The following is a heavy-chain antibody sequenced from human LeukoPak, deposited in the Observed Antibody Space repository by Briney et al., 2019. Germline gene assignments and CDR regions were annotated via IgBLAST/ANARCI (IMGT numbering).Heavy chain of an antibody. V-gene: IGHV4-59*08. CDR2: ISYSGFT. J-gene: IGHJ4*02. Sequence: SETLSLTCTVSGGSISSYQWSWIRQPPGKGLEWIGYISYSGFTNYNPSLKSRVTISLDTSKNQFSLKLTSVTAADTPVYYCAGHHPRNTVDFWGQGTLVTVSS. CDR3: AGHHPRNTVDF. D-gene: IGHD2-8*02. CDR1: GGSISSYQ.